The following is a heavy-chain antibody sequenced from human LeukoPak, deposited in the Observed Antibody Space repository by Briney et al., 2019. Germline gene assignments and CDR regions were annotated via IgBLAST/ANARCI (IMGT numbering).Heavy chain of an antibody. CDR1: GGSFSGYY. V-gene: IGHV4-34*01. CDR3: ARGGRGYSYGYVGFGY. CDR2: INHSGST. D-gene: IGHD5-18*01. J-gene: IGHJ4*02. Sequence: SETLSLTCAVYGGSFSGYYWRWIRQPPGKGLEWIGEINHSGSTNYNPSLKSRVTISVDTSKNQFSLKLSSVTAADTAVYCCARGGRGYSYGYVGFGYWGQGTLVTVSS.